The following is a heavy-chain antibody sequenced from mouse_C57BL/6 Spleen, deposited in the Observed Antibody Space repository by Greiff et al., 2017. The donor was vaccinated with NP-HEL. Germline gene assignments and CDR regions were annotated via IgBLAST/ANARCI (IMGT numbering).Heavy chain of an antibody. D-gene: IGHD1-1*01. Sequence: VQLQQSGAELVKPGASVKLSCKASGYTFTSYWMHWVKQRPGQGLEWIGMIHPNSGSTNYNEKFKSKATLTVDNSSSTAYMQLSSLTSEDSAVYYCARDYGSSYPYFDYWGQGTTLTVSS. J-gene: IGHJ2*01. V-gene: IGHV1-64*01. CDR2: IHPNSGST. CDR3: ARDYGSSYPYFDY. CDR1: GYTFTSYW.